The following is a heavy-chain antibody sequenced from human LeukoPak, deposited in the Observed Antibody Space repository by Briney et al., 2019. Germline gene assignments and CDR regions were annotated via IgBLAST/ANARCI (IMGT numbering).Heavy chain of an antibody. J-gene: IGHJ4*02. Sequence: GGSLRLSCAASGFTFTSYWMSWARQAPGKGLEWVANIKQDGSEKYCVDSVKGRFTISRDNTKNSLYLQMNSPRAEDTAVYYCARERTGALDYWGQGTLVTVSS. CDR1: GFTFTSYW. D-gene: IGHD7-27*01. CDR3: ARERTGALDY. V-gene: IGHV3-7*01. CDR2: IKQDGSEK.